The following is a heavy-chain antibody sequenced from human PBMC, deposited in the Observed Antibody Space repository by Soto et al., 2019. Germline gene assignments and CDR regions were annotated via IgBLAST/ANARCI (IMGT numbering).Heavy chain of an antibody. Sequence: QVQLQQWGAGLLKPSETLSLTCAVYGGSFSGYYWSWIRQPPGKGLEWIGEINHSGSTNYNPSLKSRVTLSVDTSKNQFSLKLSSVTAADTAVYYCARRHQVVVPAAMFDYWGQGTLVTVSS. V-gene: IGHV4-34*01. CDR2: INHSGST. CDR1: GGSFSGYY. D-gene: IGHD2-2*01. CDR3: ARRHQVVVPAAMFDY. J-gene: IGHJ4*02.